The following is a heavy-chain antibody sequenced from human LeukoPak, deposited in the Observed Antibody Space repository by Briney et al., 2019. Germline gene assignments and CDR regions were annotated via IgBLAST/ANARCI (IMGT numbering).Heavy chain of an antibody. CDR2: IDPSDSYT. Sequence: GESLKISCKGSGYSFTSYWISWVRQMPGEGLEWMGRIDPSDSYTNYSPSFQGHVTISADKSISTAYLQWSSLKASDTAMYYCARLVPAASYYYYGMDVWGQGTTVTVSS. J-gene: IGHJ6*02. CDR3: ARLVPAASYYYYGMDV. D-gene: IGHD2-2*01. V-gene: IGHV5-10-1*01. CDR1: GYSFTSYW.